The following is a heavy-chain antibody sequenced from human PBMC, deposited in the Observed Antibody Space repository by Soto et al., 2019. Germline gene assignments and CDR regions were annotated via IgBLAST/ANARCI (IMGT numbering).Heavy chain of an antibody. CDR3: ASSPYGSSARYCEL. V-gene: IGHV7-4-1*01. Sequence: QVQLVHSGSELKKPGASVKVSCKASGYTFTSYAMNWVRQAPGQGLEWMGWINTNTGNPTYAKGFTGRFVFSLDTSVSTAYLQIFSLKAEDTAVYYCASSPYGSSARYCELWGRGTLVTVSS. CDR1: GYTFTSYA. D-gene: IGHD6-6*01. J-gene: IGHJ2*01. CDR2: INTNTGNP.